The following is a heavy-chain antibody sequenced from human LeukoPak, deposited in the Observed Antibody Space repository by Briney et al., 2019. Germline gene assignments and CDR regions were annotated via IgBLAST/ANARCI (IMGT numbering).Heavy chain of an antibody. D-gene: IGHD3-10*01. CDR2: ISYDGSNK. Sequence: PGGSLRLSCAASGFTFSSYAMHWVRQAPGKGLEWVAVISYDGSNKYYADSVKGRFTLSRDNSKNTLYLPMNSLRAEDTAVYYCARDFNAVTMVRGVMDYYYYGMDVWGQGTTVTVSS. J-gene: IGHJ6*02. CDR1: GFTFSSYA. V-gene: IGHV3-30-3*01. CDR3: ARDFNAVTMVRGVMDYYYYGMDV.